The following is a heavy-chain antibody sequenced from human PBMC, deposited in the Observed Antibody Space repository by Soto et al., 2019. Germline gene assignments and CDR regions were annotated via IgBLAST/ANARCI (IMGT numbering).Heavy chain of an antibody. J-gene: IGHJ4*02. V-gene: IGHV3-30*18. Sequence: QVQMVESGGGVVQPGTSLRLSCVVTGLTFSGYGMHWDRQAPGKGLEWVADITYDGSSTYYADAVKGRFTVSRDNSKNILSLQMTSLRGDDTAMYYCAKDQMGRGWRTLDSWGQGTLVIVSS. CDR3: AKDQMGRGWRTLDS. CDR2: ITYDGSST. CDR1: GLTFSGYG. D-gene: IGHD3-10*01.